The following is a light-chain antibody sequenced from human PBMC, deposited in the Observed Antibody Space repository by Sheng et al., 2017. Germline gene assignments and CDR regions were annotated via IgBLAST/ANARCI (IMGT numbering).Light chain of an antibody. Sequence: QSALTQPPSASGSLGQSVTISCTGTSSDVGGYDYVSWYQQHPDKAPKLLIYEFTKRPSGVPDRFSGSKSGNTASLTVSGLQAEDEADYFCSAYAGSNNYVFGTGTRVTVL. CDR3: SAYAGSNNYV. CDR2: EFT. CDR1: SSDVGGYDY. V-gene: IGLV2-8*01. J-gene: IGLJ1*01.